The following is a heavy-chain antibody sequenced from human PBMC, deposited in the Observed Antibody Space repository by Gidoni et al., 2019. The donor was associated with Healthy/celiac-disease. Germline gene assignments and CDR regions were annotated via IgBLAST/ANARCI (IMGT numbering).Heavy chain of an antibody. D-gene: IGHD4-17*01. Sequence: EVQLVQSGAEVKKPGESLRISCKGSGYSFTSYWISWVRQMPGNGLEWMGRIDPSDSYTNYSPSFQGHVTISADKSISTAYLQWSSLKASDTAMYYCARGVREEEDYPYLGDYLGLGAFDIWGQGTMVTVSS. CDR3: ARGVREEEDYPYLGDYLGLGAFDI. CDR1: GYSFTSYW. V-gene: IGHV5-10-1*03. CDR2: IDPSDSYT. J-gene: IGHJ3*02.